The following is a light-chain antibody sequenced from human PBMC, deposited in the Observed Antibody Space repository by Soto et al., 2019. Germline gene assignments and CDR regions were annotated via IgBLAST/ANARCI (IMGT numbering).Light chain of an antibody. Sequence: ETVLTQSPATLSVSPGERVTLSCRASQSVGSNLAWFQQKPGQAPSLLISGASTRATGVPARFSGSGSGTEFTLTLSTLQSEDFAVYYCQQYNNWPPFTFGPGTKVDIK. J-gene: IGKJ3*01. CDR1: QSVGSN. CDR2: GAS. V-gene: IGKV3-15*01. CDR3: QQYNNWPPFT.